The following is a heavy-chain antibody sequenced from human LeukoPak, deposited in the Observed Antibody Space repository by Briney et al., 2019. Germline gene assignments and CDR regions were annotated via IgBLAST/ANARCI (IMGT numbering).Heavy chain of an antibody. V-gene: IGHV3-23*01. D-gene: IGHD5-18*01. Sequence: GGSLRLSCAASGFTFSSYAMSWVRQAPGKGLEWVSAISGSGGSTYYADSVRGRFTISRDNSENTLYLNMNSLRVEDTAVYYCAKDVRGYSYGAPFDYWGQGTLVTVSS. CDR1: GFTFSSYA. CDR3: AKDVRGYSYGAPFDY. CDR2: ISGSGGST. J-gene: IGHJ4*02.